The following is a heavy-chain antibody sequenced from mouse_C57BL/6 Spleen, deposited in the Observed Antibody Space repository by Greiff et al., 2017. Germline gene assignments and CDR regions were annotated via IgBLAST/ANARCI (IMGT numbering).Heavy chain of an antibody. V-gene: IGHV3-6*01. J-gene: IGHJ1*03. CDR3: ARENGSSYWYFDV. Sequence: EVQLQESGPGLVKPSQSLSLTCSVTGYSITSGYYWNWIRQFPGNKLEWMGYISYDGSNNYNPSLKNRISITRDTSKNQFFLKLNSVTTEDTATYDCARENGSSYWYFDVWGTGTTVTVSS. D-gene: IGHD1-1*01. CDR2: ISYDGSN. CDR1: GYSITSGYY.